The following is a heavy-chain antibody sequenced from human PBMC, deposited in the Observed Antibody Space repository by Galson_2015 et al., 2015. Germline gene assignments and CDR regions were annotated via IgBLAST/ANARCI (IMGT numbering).Heavy chain of an antibody. J-gene: IGHJ4*02. CDR2: ISAYNGNT. Sequence: SVKVSCKASGYTFTSYGISWVRQAPGQGLEWMGWISAYNGNTNYAQKLQGRVIMTTDTSTSTAYMELRSLRSDDTAVYYCARDGQGYCSSTSCYGRLAYWGQGTLVTVSS. V-gene: IGHV1-18*01. CDR3: ARDGQGYCSSTSCYGRLAY. D-gene: IGHD2-2*01. CDR1: GYTFTSYG.